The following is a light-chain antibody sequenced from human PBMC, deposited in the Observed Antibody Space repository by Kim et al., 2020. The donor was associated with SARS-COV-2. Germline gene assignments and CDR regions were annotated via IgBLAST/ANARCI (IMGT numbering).Light chain of an antibody. CDR2: AAS. V-gene: IGKV1-27*01. CDR1: QGISKY. Sequence: DIQMTQSPSSLSASVGDRVTITCRASQGISKYLAWYQQKPGKVPQVLIYAASTLQSGVPSRFSGSGSGTDFTLTISSLQPEDVATYCSHNYSSAPLTFGGGAKVDIK. CDR3: HNYSSAPLT. J-gene: IGKJ4*01.